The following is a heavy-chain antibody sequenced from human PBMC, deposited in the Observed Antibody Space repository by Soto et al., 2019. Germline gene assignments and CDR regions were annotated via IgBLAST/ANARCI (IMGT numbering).Heavy chain of an antibody. CDR1: GFTFSSYA. D-gene: IGHD4-4*01. J-gene: IGHJ4*02. Sequence: GGSLRLSCAASGFTFSSYAMSWVRQAPGKGLEWVSAISGSGGSTYYADSVKGRFTISRDNSKNTLYLQMNSLRAEDTAVYYCAKDSPLDYSNHLDYFDYWGQGTLVTVSS. CDR3: AKDSPLDYSNHLDYFDY. CDR2: ISGSGGST. V-gene: IGHV3-23*01.